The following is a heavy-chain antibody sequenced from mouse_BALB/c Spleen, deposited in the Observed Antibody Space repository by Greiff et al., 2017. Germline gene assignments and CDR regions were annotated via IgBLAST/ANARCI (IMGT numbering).Heavy chain of an antibody. CDR1: GYSITSGYY. Sequence: VQLKQSGPGLVKPSQSLSLTCSVTGYSITSGYYWNWIRQFPGNKLEWMGYISYDGSNNYNPSLKNRISITRDTSKNQFFLKLNSVTTEDTATYYCARDMDGYGFAYWGQGTLVTVSA. D-gene: IGHD2-2*01. CDR2: ISYDGSN. V-gene: IGHV3-6*02. CDR3: ARDMDGYGFAY. J-gene: IGHJ3*01.